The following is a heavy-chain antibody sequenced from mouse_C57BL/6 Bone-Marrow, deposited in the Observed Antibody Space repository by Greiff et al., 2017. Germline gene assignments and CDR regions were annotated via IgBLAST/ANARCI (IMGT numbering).Heavy chain of an antibody. Sequence: EVKVVESGGGLVQSGRSLRLSCATSGFTFSDFYMEWVRQAPGKGLEWIAASRNKANDYTTAYSASVKGRFIVSRDTSQSILYLQMNAMRAEDTAIYYCARELNWDGAMDYWGQGTSVTVSS. D-gene: IGHD4-1*01. CDR1: GFTFSDFY. CDR3: ARELNWDGAMDY. J-gene: IGHJ4*01. V-gene: IGHV7-1*01. CDR2: SRNKANDYTT.